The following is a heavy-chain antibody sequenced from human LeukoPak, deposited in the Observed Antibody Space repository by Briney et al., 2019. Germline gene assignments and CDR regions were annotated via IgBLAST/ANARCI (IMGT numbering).Heavy chain of an antibody. Sequence: SETLSLTCTVSGGSISSYYWSWIRQPAGKGLEWIGRIYSSGSSYYNPSLKSRVTMSVDTSNNQFSLKLSSVTAADTAVYYCAREVEMATRSMDVWGKGTTVTVSS. D-gene: IGHD5-24*01. J-gene: IGHJ6*03. CDR1: GGSISSYY. V-gene: IGHV4-4*07. CDR2: IYSSGSS. CDR3: AREVEMATRSMDV.